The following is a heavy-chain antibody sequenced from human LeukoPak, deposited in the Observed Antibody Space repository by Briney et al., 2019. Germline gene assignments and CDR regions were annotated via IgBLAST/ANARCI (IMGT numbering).Heavy chain of an antibody. V-gene: IGHV3-7*01. J-gene: IGHJ3*01. CDR3: ARVGCRDTDCYPRIYAFDL. D-gene: IGHD2-21*02. Sequence: GGSLRLSCAASGFTLGHYWMSFVRQAPGKGLEWVANTKQNGRVQNYVDSVKGRFAISRDNAKNSLYLEMDSLRAEDTAVYYCARVGCRDTDCYPRIYAFDLWGQGTMVIVSS. CDR2: TKQNGRVQ. CDR1: GFTLGHYW.